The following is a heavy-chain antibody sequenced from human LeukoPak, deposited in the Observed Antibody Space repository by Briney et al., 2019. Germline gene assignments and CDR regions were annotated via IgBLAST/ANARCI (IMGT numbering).Heavy chain of an antibody. D-gene: IGHD1-1*01. V-gene: IGHV4-4*07. CDR3: ARDSPPPRYNWSDLWDYYYMDV. J-gene: IGHJ6*03. CDR1: GGSISSYY. CDR2: IYTSGST. Sequence: SETLSLTCTVSGGSISSYYWSWIRQPAGKGLEWIGRIYTSGSTNYNPSLKSRVTMSVDTSKNQFSLKLSSVTAADTAVYYCARDSPPPRYNWSDLWDYYYMDVWGKGTTVTVSS.